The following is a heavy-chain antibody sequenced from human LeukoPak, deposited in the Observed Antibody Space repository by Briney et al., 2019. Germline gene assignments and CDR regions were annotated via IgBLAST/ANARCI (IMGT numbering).Heavy chain of an antibody. CDR2: IYTSGST. V-gene: IGHV4-4*07. D-gene: IGHD6-19*01. J-gene: IGHJ5*02. CDR1: GGSFSSYY. CDR3: ARRDTSGRFGRFDP. Sequence: PSETLSLTCTVSGGSFSSYYWSWIRQPAGKGLEWIGRIYTSGSTNYNSSLKSRVTISVDTSKNQFSLKVTSVTAADTALYYCARRDTSGRFGRFDPWGQGTLVTVSS.